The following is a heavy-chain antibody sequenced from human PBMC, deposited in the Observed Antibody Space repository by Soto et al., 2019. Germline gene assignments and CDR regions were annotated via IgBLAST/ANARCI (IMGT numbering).Heavy chain of an antibody. D-gene: IGHD5-18*01. Sequence: PSETLSLTCAVSGGSISSGGYSWSWIRQPPGKGLEWIGYIYHSGSTYYNPSLKSRVTISVDRSKSQFSLKLSSVTAADTAVYYCAKDSGYNYGYFRWFDPWGQGTLVTVSS. CDR1: GGSISSGGYS. J-gene: IGHJ5*02. CDR2: IYHSGST. V-gene: IGHV4-30-2*02. CDR3: AKDSGYNYGYFRWFDP.